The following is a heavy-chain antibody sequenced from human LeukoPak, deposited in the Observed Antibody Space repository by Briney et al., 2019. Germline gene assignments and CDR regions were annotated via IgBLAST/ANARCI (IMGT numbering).Heavy chain of an antibody. V-gene: IGHV1-2*02. J-gene: IGHJ5*02. CDR3: ARVRMSGITYGCFDP. D-gene: IGHD1-7*01. Sequence: GASEKVSCKASGYTFTDYYMHWVRQAPGQGLEWMGWINPNSGGTNYAQQFQGRVTMTTDTSITTAYMELSRLRSDDTAVYYCARVRMSGITYGCFDPWGQGTLVTVSS. CDR2: INPNSGGT. CDR1: GYTFTDYY.